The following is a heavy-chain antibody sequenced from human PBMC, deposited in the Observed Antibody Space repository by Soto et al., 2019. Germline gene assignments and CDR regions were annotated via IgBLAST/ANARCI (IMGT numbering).Heavy chain of an antibody. V-gene: IGHV1-69*13. CDR3: AKGEGQWELPL. CDR2: IIPVFGSP. CDR1: GGFVRSDP. D-gene: IGHD1-7*01. J-gene: IGHJ4*02. Sequence: SAKVSCKASGGFVRSDPISWVRQAPGQGPEWIGGIIPVFGSPTYAEKFQGRVTITADESSRTAYLELTSLKSEDTAVYFCAKGEGQWELPLWGQGTQVTVSS.